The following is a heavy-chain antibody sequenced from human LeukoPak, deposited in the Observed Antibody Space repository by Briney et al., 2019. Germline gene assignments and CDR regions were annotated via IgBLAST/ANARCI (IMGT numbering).Heavy chain of an antibody. CDR3: ARHPFATPFDY. D-gene: IGHD2-15*01. V-gene: IGHV4-59*08. Sequence: ETLSLTCNVSGGSISNYYWSWIRQPPGKGPEWIGYMYHTGHTMYNSSLKSRVTMSLDTSKNHFSLRLSSVTAADTAVYYCARHPFATPFDYWGPGTLVTVSS. CDR2: MYHTGHT. CDR1: GGSISNYY. J-gene: IGHJ4*02.